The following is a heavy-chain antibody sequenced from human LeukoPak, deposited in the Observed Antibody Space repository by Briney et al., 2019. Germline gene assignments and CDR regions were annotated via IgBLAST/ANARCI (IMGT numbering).Heavy chain of an antibody. CDR2: IYYSGST. J-gene: IGHJ6*03. CDR1: GGSISSGDYY. CDR3: ARLPPPYYYMDV. V-gene: IGHV4-30-4*08. Sequence: PSETLSLTCTVSGGSISSGDYYWSWIRQPPGKGLEWIGYIYYSGSTYYNPSLKSRVTISVDTSKNQFSLKLSSVTAADTAVYYCARLPPPYYYMDVWGKGTTVTVSS.